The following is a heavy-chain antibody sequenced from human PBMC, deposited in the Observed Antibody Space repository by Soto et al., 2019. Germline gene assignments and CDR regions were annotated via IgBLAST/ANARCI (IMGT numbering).Heavy chain of an antibody. CDR1: GGTGGSNY. CDR3: ARALLRFWGLGP. V-gene: IGHV3-66*01. J-gene: IGHJ5*02. Sequence: PVRSHRHWNAAAGGTGGSNYISWVSKAPGKGLEWVSVIYSGGSTYYADSVKGRFTISRDNSKNTLYLQMNSLRAEDTAVYYCARALLRFWGLGPWGQGTLVTVSS. CDR2: IYSGGST. D-gene: IGHD3-3*01.